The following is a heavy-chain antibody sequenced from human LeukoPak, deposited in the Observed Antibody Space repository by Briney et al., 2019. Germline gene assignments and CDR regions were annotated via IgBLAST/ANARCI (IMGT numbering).Heavy chain of an antibody. CDR2: ISSSSSYI. CDR1: GFTFSSYS. J-gene: IGHJ4*02. V-gene: IGHV3-21*01. D-gene: IGHD3-3*01. Sequence: PGGSLRLSCAASGFTFSSYSMNWVRQAPGKGLEWVSSISSSSSYIYYADSVKGRFTISRDNAKNSLYLQMNSLRAEDTAVYYCARDSAGDFWSGYHFDYWGQGTLVTVSS. CDR3: ARDSAGDFWSGYHFDY.